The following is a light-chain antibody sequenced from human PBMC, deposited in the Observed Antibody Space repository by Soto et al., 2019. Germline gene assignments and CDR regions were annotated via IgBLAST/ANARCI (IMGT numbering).Light chain of an antibody. V-gene: IGKV1-5*03. CDR2: KAS. CDR3: QHYNSYSEA. Sequence: DNQITPSPSSPCWSVGDRVTLPCRASQTISSWLAWYQQKPGKAPKLLIYKASTLKSGVPSRFSGSGSGTEFTLTISSLQPDDFATYYCQHYNSYSEAFGQGTKVDIK. CDR1: QTISSW. J-gene: IGKJ1*01.